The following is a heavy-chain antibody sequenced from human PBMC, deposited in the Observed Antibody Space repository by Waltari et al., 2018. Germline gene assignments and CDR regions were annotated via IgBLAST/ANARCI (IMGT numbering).Heavy chain of an antibody. J-gene: IGHJ6*02. CDR3: TKRTALDGMDV. Sequence: QLQLQESGRGLVKPSETLSLTCSVSGGSISISSYFWGWTRQPPGNGLEWIGSIYYTGTTNYNPSFESRLTLSIDTSKNQFSLKLTSVTAADTAVYYCTKRTALDGMDVWGQGATVTVSS. CDR1: GGSISISSYF. D-gene: IGHD5-18*01. CDR2: IYYTGTT. V-gene: IGHV4-39*01.